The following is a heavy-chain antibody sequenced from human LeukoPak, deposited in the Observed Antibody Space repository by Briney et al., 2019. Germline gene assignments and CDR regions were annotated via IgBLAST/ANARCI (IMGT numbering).Heavy chain of an antibody. V-gene: IGHV4-61*02. CDR1: GGSISSGSYY. CDR2: IYTSGST. Sequence: SETLSLTCTVSGGSISSGSYYWSWIRQPAGKGLEWIGRIYTSGSTTYNSSLKSRVTISLDTSKNHFSLRLSSVTAADTAVNYCARDREVGATGYYFDYWGQGTLVTVSS. CDR3: ARDREVGATGYYFDY. J-gene: IGHJ4*02. D-gene: IGHD1-26*01.